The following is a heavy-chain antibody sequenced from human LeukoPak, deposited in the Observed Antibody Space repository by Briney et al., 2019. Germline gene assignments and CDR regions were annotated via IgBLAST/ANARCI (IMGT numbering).Heavy chain of an antibody. V-gene: IGHV4-30-2*01. D-gene: IGHD3-10*01. Sequence: PSQTLSLTCTVSGDSVSSGGYSWSWIRQPPGKGLEWLGYIYHSGGTSYNPSLKTRVTISVDRSKNQFSLKLSSVTAADTAVYYCARVGTMVRGVIRSDRQGFDPWGQGTLVTVSS. J-gene: IGHJ5*02. CDR1: GDSVSSGGYS. CDR2: IYHSGGT. CDR3: ARVGTMVRGVIRSDRQGFDP.